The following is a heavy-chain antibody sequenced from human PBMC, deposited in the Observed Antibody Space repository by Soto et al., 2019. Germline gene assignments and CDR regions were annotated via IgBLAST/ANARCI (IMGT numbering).Heavy chain of an antibody. Sequence: QLQLQESGPGLVRPSETLSLTCTVSGGSISSSSSYWGWIRQPPGKGLEWIGSINYSGSTYYNPSLKSRITISVDTSKNQFSLRLSSVTAADTAVNFCAKTGFWSGYRVVDYWGQGTLVTVSS. CDR3: AKTGFWSGYRVVDY. CDR1: GGSISSSSSY. D-gene: IGHD3-3*01. J-gene: IGHJ4*02. V-gene: IGHV4-39*01. CDR2: INYSGST.